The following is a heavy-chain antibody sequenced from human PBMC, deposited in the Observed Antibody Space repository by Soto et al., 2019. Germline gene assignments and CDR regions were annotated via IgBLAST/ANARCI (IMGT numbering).Heavy chain of an antibody. D-gene: IGHD2-2*01. CDR1: GYTFTGYY. Sequence: ASVKVSCKASGYTFTGYYMHWVRQAPGQGLEWMGWINPNSGGTNYAQKFQGWVTMTRDTSISTAYMELSRLRSDDTAVYYCAGGHCSSTSCIYYYYGMDVWGQGTTVTVSS. CDR3: AGGHCSSTSCIYYYYGMDV. V-gene: IGHV1-2*04. J-gene: IGHJ6*02. CDR2: INPNSGGT.